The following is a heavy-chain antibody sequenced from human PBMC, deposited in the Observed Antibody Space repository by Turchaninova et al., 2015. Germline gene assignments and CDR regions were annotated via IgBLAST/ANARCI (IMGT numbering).Heavy chain of an antibody. J-gene: IGHJ4*02. CDR2: IRSKAYGGTT. Sequence: EVQLVESRGGLVQPGRSLRLSCTTSGFTFGHYALSWVRQAPGKGREWVSFIRSKAYGGTTEYATSVKGRFTISRDDSKSIAYLQMDSLNTEDTALYYCTREVSNFVLGSSYYWGQGALVTVSS. CDR1: GFTFGHYA. V-gene: IGHV3-49*04. CDR3: TREVSNFVLGSSYY. D-gene: IGHD3-16*01.